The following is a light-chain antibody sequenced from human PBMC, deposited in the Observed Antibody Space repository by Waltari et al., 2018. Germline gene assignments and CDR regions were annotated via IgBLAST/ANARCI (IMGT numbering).Light chain of an antibody. J-gene: IGKJ1*01. CDR3: QQSYSSPRT. CDR1: QSIAPI. CDR2: AAS. V-gene: IGKV1-39*01. Sequence: DIQMTQSPSSLSASVGDRVTITCRARQSIAPILSWDQQKPGKAPKILIYAASSLQSGVPSRFSARGSGTDFTLTISSLQREDFATYYCQQSYSSPRTFGQGTKVEVK.